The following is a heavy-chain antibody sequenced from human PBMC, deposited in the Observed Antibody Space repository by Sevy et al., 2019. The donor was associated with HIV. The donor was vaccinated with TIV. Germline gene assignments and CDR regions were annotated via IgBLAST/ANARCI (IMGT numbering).Heavy chain of an antibody. V-gene: IGHV4-59*01. J-gene: IGHJ4*02. CDR2: IYDSGRT. Sequence: SETLSLTCTVSGGSFSGYYWSWIRQPPGKGLEWIGYIYDSGRTNSNPSLKSRVTISVDTSKNQFSLKLNSVTAADTAVYYCARSLNNYDSSGYRLGFDHWGQGTLVTVSS. D-gene: IGHD3-22*01. CDR3: ARSLNNYDSSGYRLGFDH. CDR1: GGSFSGYY.